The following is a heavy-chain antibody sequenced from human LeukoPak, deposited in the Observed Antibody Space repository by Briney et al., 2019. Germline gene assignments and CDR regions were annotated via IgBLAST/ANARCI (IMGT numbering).Heavy chain of an antibody. J-gene: IGHJ4*02. CDR1: GFTFSSYG. CDR3: ASKDIVVVPAATSDY. V-gene: IGHV3-21*01. D-gene: IGHD2-2*01. CDR2: ISSSSSYI. Sequence: PGGSLRLSCAASGFTFSSYGMNWVRQAPGKGLEWVSSISSSSSYIYYADSVKGRFTISRDNAKNSLYLQMNSLRAEDTAVYYCASKDIVVVPAATSDYWGQGTLVTVSS.